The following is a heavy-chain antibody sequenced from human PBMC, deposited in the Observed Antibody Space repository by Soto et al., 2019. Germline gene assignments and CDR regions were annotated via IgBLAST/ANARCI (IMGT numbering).Heavy chain of an antibody. V-gene: IGHV3-48*03. J-gene: IGHJ6*02. CDR1: GFTFSSYE. CDR2: ISSSGSTI. CDR3: ARQYSSTPGLYYYGMDV. D-gene: IGHD6-13*01. Sequence: PGGSLRLSCAASGFTFSSYEMNWVRQAPGKGLEWVSYISSSGSTIYYADSVKGRFTISRDNAKNSLYLQMNSLRAEDTAVYYCARQYSSTPGLYYYGMDVWGQGTTVTVSS.